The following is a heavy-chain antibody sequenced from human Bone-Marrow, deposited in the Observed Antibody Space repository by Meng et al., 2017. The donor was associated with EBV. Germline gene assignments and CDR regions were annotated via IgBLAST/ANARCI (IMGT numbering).Heavy chain of an antibody. J-gene: IGHJ4*02. Sequence: QVQLVQSGAEVKEPGASVMVSRKASGYTLTSYDINWVRQATGQGLEGMGWMNPNSGNPGYAQKFQGRVTMTRNTSISTAYMELSSLRSEDTAVYYCARGPHYDILTGYYEGDFDYWGQGTLGTVAS. CDR1: GYTLTSYD. D-gene: IGHD3-9*01. CDR2: MNPNSGNP. V-gene: IGHV1-8*01. CDR3: ARGPHYDILTGYYEGDFDY.